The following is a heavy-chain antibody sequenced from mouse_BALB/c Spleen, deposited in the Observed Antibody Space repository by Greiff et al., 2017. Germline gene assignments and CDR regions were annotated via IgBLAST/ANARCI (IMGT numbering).Heavy chain of an antibody. CDR2: IWSGGST. D-gene: IGHD2-1*01. J-gene: IGHJ3*01. Sequence: VQLVESGPGLVQPSQSLSITCTVSGFSLTSYGVHWVRQSPGKGLEWLGVIWSGGSTDYNAAFISRLSISKDNSKSQVFFKMNSLQANDTAIYYCARNGGYYGNERIAYWGQGTLVTVSA. CDR1: GFSLTSYG. CDR3: ARNGGYYGNERIAY. V-gene: IGHV2-2*02.